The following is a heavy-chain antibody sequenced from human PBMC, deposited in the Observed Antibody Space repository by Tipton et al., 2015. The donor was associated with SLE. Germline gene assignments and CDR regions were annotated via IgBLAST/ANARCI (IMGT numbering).Heavy chain of an antibody. V-gene: IGHV1-69*05. J-gene: IGHJ3*02. CDR1: GGTFSNYA. D-gene: IGHD5-24*01. Sequence: QSGPEVKKPGSSVKVSCKASGGTFSNYAINWVRQAPGQGLEWMGGIPPMFTRAKYAQKFQGRVTITTDDSTSTAYMELSSLRSEDTAVYYCARGGYNAAFDIWGQGKMVTASS. CDR3: ARGGYNAAFDI. CDR2: IPPMFTRA.